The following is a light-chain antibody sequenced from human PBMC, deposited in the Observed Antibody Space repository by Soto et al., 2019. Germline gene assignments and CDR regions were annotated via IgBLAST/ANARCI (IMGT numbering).Light chain of an antibody. CDR2: GDN. J-gene: IGLJ2*01. Sequence: QPVLTQPPSVSGAPGQRVTIPCTGSSSNIGAPYDVHWYQQPPGTAPKLLIYGDNNRPSGVPDRFSASKSGTSASLAITGLQAEDEADYYCQSYDTSLSGVLFGGGTKVTVL. V-gene: IGLV1-40*01. CDR1: SSNIGAPYD. CDR3: QSYDTSLSGVL.